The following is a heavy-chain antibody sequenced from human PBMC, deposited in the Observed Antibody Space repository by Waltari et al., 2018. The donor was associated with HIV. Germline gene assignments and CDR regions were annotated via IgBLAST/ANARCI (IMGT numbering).Heavy chain of an antibody. Sequence: EVQLVEAGGGLVQPGGSLRLSCAAPGFTFSSYWLGWVRQAPGKGLECVANIKQDGSEKSYVDSVKGRFTISRDNAKNSLYLQMNNLRAEDTAVYYCARLRGGYDFDYWGQGTLVTVSS. CDR2: IKQDGSEK. CDR3: ARLRGGYDFDY. D-gene: IGHD5-12*01. V-gene: IGHV3-7*01. CDR1: GFTFSSYW. J-gene: IGHJ4*02.